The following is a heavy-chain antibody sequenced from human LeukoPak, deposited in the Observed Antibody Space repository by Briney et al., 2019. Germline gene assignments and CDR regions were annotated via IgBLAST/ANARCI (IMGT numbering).Heavy chain of an antibody. V-gene: IGHV3-33*01. CDR2: IWYDGSNK. J-gene: IGHJ4*02. CDR1: GFTFSSYG. Sequence: GGSLRLSCAASGFTFSSYGMHWVRQAPGKGLAWVAVIWYDGSNKYYADSVKGRFTISRDNSKNTLFLQMSSLRAEDTAVYYCARDPDDYGDYSYFDYWGQGTLVTVSS. CDR3: ARDPDDYGDYSYFDY. D-gene: IGHD4-17*01.